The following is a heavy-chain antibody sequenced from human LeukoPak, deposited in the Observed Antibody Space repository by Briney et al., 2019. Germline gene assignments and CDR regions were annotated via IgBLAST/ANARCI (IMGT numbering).Heavy chain of an antibody. D-gene: IGHD7-27*01. Sequence: GESLKISCKGSGYSFTSYLIAWVRQMPGKGLEWMGIIHPGDSSARYSPSFQGQVTVSVDQSITTAYLQWTSLKASDTAMYYCAREYWGNLGYWGQGTLVTVSS. V-gene: IGHV5-51*01. CDR2: IHPGDSSA. CDR1: GYSFTSYL. CDR3: AREYWGNLGY. J-gene: IGHJ4*02.